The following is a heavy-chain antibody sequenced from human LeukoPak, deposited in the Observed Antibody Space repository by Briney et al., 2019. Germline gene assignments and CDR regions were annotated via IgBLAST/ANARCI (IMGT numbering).Heavy chain of an antibody. CDR2: IYYSGST. D-gene: IGHD4-17*01. CDR1: GGSISSSSYY. Sequence: SETLSLTCTVSGGSISSSSYYWGWIRQPPGKGLEWIGSIYYSGSTYYNPSLKSRVTISVDTSKNQFSLKLSSVTAADTAVYYCARGIHDYGDWYHWFDPWGQGTLVTVSS. J-gene: IGHJ5*02. V-gene: IGHV4-39*07. CDR3: ARGIHDYGDWYHWFDP.